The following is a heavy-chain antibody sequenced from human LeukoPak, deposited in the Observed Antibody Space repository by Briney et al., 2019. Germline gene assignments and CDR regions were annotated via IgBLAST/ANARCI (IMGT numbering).Heavy chain of an antibody. CDR2: IIPIFGTA. Sequence: SVKVSCKASGGTFISYAISWVRQAPGQGLEWMGRIIPIFGTANYAQKFQGRVTITTDESTSTAYMELSSLRSEDTAVYYCARVGDFWSVYYGADWGQGTLVTVSS. V-gene: IGHV1-69*05. CDR1: GGTFISYA. D-gene: IGHD3-3*01. J-gene: IGHJ4*02. CDR3: ARVGDFWSVYYGAD.